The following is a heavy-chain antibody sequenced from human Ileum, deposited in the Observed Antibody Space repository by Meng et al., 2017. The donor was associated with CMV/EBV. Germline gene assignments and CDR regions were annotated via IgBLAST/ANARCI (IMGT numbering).Heavy chain of an antibody. CDR1: GYSFTSYG. V-gene: IGHV7-4-1*02. D-gene: IGHD5-18*01. Sequence: QVQLVQSGSELKEPGASGKVSCKTSGYSFTSYGINWVREAPGQRLEWMGWIDTNTGNPAYAQDFTGRFVFSLDTSVSTAYLQISSLRAEDTAVYYCTRGDGAHTAKYDFWGRGTLVTVSS. CDR2: IDTNTGNP. J-gene: IGHJ4*02. CDR3: TRGDGAHTAKYDF.